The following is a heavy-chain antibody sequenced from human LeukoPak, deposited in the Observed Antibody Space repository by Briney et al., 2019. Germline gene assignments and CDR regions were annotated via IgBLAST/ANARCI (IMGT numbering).Heavy chain of an antibody. CDR2: IYYSGST. J-gene: IGHJ6*03. D-gene: IGHD3-3*01. CDR1: GGSISSSSYY. CDR3: ARTPLASGGFWSGYYKDYYYYYMDV. V-gene: IGHV4-39*07. Sequence: PSETLSLTCTVSGGSISSSSYYWGWIRQPPGKGLEWIGSIYYSGSTYYNPSLKSRVTISVDTSKNQFSLKLSSVTAADTAVYYCARTPLASGGFWSGYYKDYYYYYMDVWGKGTTVTVSS.